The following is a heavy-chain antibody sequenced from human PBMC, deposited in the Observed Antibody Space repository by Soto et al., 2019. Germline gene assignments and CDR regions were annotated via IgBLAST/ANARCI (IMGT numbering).Heavy chain of an antibody. CDR3: ACWSPTVIAVFYI. CDR1: DGSISSGDYS. Sequence: SETLSLTCAVSDGSISSGDYSWSWIRQPPGKGLEWIGYIYHSGSTYYNPSLKSRVTISVDRSKNQFSLKLSSVTAADTAVYYWACWSPTVIAVFYIWGQGSMVTVSS. CDR2: IYHSGST. J-gene: IGHJ3*02. V-gene: IGHV4-30-2*01. D-gene: IGHD6-13*01.